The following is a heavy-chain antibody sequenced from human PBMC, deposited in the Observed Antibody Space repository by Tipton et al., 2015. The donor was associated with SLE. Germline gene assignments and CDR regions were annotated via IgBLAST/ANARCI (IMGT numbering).Heavy chain of an antibody. J-gene: IGHJ4*02. D-gene: IGHD2-15*01. Sequence: SLRLSCLGSGFTFGDYAMSWVRQAPGKGLEWVGFIRSKDYGGTPEYAASVKGRFTISRDDSKNIAYLQMNGLKTEETAVYYCTRMTCSGGTCPDEYWGQGTLVTVSS. CDR3: TRMTCSGGTCPDEY. CDR1: GFTFGDYA. CDR2: IRSKDYGGTP. V-gene: IGHV3-49*04.